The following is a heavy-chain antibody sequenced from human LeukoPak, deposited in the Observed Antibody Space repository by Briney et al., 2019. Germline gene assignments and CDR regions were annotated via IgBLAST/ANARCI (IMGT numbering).Heavy chain of an antibody. CDR3: ARDRDGYNYFDY. CDR1: GGSISSYY. CDR2: IYYSGST. Sequence: SETLSLTCTVSGGSISSYYWSWIRQPPGKGLEWIGYIYYSGSTNYNPSLKSRVTISVDTSKNQFSLKLSSVTAADTAVYYCARDRDGYNYFDYWGQGTLVTVSS. D-gene: IGHD5-24*01. V-gene: IGHV4-59*01. J-gene: IGHJ4*02.